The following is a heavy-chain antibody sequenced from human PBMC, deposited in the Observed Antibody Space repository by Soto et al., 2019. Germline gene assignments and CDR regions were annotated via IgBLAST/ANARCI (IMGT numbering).Heavy chain of an antibody. Sequence: PVGSLRLSCATSGFTFGSYWMHWVRQAPGQGLAWVSRINSDGSTINYADSVKGRFTISRDNAKNTLYLQINSLRADDTAVYYCATAGNYRFDYWGQGTLVTVSS. CDR3: ATAGNYRFDY. J-gene: IGHJ4*02. CDR1: GFTFGSYW. V-gene: IGHV3-74*01. D-gene: IGHD1-7*01. CDR2: INSDGSTI.